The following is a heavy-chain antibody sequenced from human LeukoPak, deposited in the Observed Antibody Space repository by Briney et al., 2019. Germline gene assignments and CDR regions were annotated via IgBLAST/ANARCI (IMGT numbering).Heavy chain of an antibody. Sequence: WASVKVSCKASGYTFTGYYMHWVRQAPGQGLEWMGWINPNSGGTNYAQKFQGRVTMTRDTSISTAYMELSRLRSGDTAVYYCARDIAVAGTLFDYWGQGTLVTVSS. D-gene: IGHD6-19*01. V-gene: IGHV1-2*02. CDR2: INPNSGGT. CDR1: GYTFTGYY. CDR3: ARDIAVAGTLFDY. J-gene: IGHJ4*02.